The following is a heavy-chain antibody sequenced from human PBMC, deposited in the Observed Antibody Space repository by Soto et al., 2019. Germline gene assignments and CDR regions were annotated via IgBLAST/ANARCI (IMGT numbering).Heavy chain of an antibody. Sequence: EVQLVESGGGLVQPGRSLRLSCAASGFTFDDYAMHWVRQAPGKGLEWVSGISWNSGSIGYADSVKGRFTISRDNAKNSLYLQMNSLRAEDTALYYGAKASGYDGTYYYYYMDVWGKGTTVTVSS. V-gene: IGHV3-9*01. CDR3: AKASGYDGTYYYYYMDV. D-gene: IGHD5-12*01. CDR2: ISWNSGSI. CDR1: GFTFDDYA. J-gene: IGHJ6*03.